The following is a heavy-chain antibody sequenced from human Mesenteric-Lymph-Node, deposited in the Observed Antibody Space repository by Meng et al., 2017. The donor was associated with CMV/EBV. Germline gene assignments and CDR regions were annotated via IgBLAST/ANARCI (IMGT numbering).Heavy chain of an antibody. J-gene: IGHJ4*02. D-gene: IGHD1-26*01. V-gene: IGHV4-39*07. Sequence: SETLSLTCTVSGGSISSSTYYWGWIRQPPGKGLEWIGSIYYSGSTYYNPSLKSRVTISVDTSKNQFSLKVSSVTAADTAVYYCARDLGGSYLYTFDYWGQGTLVTVSS. CDR3: ARDLGGSYLYTFDY. CDR1: GGSISSSTYY. CDR2: IYYSGST.